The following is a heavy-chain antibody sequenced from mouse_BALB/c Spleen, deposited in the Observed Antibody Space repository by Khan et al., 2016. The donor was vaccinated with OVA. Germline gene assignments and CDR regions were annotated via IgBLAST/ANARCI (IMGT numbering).Heavy chain of an antibody. CDR1: GYSITSNYA. CDR3: ARGNYYGYAMDY. V-gene: IGHV3-2*02. Sequence: EVKLLESGPGLVKPSQSLSLTCTVTGYSITSNYAWNWIRHFPGNKLEWMGYISYSGSTSYNPSLKSRLSITRDTSKNQLFLQLSSVTTEDTATYYCARGNYYGYAMDYWGQGTSVTVSS. J-gene: IGHJ4*01. CDR2: ISYSGST. D-gene: IGHD1-1*01.